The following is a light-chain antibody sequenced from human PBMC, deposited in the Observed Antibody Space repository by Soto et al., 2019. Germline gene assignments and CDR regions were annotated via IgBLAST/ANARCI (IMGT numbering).Light chain of an antibody. CDR3: QQYNNWPPIT. Sequence: EVVLTQSPGTLSLSPGERATLSFRASQTVRNNYLAWYQQKPGQAPRLLIYDASSRATGIPDRFSGSGSGTDFTLTISSLQSEDFAVYYCQQYNNWPPITFGQGTRLEIK. V-gene: IGKV3-20*01. CDR2: DAS. J-gene: IGKJ5*01. CDR1: QTVRNNY.